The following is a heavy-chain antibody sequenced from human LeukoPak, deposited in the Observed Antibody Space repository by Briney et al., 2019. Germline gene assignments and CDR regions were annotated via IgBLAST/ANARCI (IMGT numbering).Heavy chain of an antibody. CDR3: ARRYSSGWYGGAFDI. V-gene: IGHV1-18*01. D-gene: IGHD6-19*01. CDR1: GYTFTSYG. CDR2: ISSYNGKT. J-gene: IGHJ3*02. Sequence: GASVKVSCKASGYTFTSYGISWVRQAPGRGLEWVGWISSYNGKTNYAQKLQGRVNMTTDQSTSTAYMELRSLRSDDTAVYYCARRYSSGWYGGAFDIWGQGTMVTVSS.